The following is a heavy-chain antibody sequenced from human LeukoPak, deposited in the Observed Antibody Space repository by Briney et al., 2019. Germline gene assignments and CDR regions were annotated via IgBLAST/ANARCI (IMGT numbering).Heavy chain of an antibody. CDR1: GFTFSSYA. D-gene: IGHD5-12*01. CDR3: ARDGSGYDFDY. V-gene: IGHV3-7*01. Sequence: GGSLRLXCAASGFTFSSYAMSWVRQTPGKGLEWVANINQDGSGKNYADSVKGRFTISRDNAKNTVYLQMNSLRAEDTAVYYCARDGSGYDFDYWGQGTLVTVSS. J-gene: IGHJ4*02. CDR2: INQDGSGK.